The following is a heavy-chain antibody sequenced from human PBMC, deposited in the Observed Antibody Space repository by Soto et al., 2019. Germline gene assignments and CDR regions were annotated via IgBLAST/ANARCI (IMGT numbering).Heavy chain of an antibody. D-gene: IGHD6-13*01. J-gene: IGHJ6*02. CDR1: GYSFTSYW. CDR3: ARIIAAAGTYYYYGMDV. V-gene: IGHV5-10-1*01. CDR2: IDPSDSYT. Sequence: HGESLKISCKGSGYSFTSYWISWVCQMPGKGLEWMGRIDPSDSYTNYSPSFQGHVTISADKSISTAYLQWSSLKASDTAMYYCARIIAAAGTYYYYGMDVWGQGTTVTVSS.